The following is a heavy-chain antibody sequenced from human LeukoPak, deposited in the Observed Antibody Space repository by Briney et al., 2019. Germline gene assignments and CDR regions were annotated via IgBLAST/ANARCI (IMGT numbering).Heavy chain of an antibody. CDR1: GDSISNSY. Sequence: PSETLSLTCTVSGDSISNSYWSWIRQPPGKGLEWIGYIPYTGSTNYSPSLKSRVTISVDTSKNQFSLKLSSVTAADTAVYYCARVGRGDYVWGSYSFDYWGQGTLVTVSS. CDR2: IPYTGST. J-gene: IGHJ4*02. V-gene: IGHV4-59*01. CDR3: ARVGRGDYVWGSYSFDY. D-gene: IGHD3-16*01.